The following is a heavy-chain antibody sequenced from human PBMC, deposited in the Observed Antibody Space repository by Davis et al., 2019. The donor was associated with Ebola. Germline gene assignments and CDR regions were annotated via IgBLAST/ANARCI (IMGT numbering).Heavy chain of an antibody. J-gene: IGHJ6*02. Sequence: AASVKVSCKASGYTFTSYAMHWVRQAPGQRLEWMGWTNAGNGNTQYSQKFQGRVTITRDTSTSTAYMELSSLRSEDTAVYYCVRAYYDFWSGYYKDYYGMDVWGQGTTVTVSS. CDR1: GYTFTSYA. V-gene: IGHV1-3*01. D-gene: IGHD3-3*01. CDR3: VRAYYDFWSGYYKDYYGMDV. CDR2: TNAGNGNT.